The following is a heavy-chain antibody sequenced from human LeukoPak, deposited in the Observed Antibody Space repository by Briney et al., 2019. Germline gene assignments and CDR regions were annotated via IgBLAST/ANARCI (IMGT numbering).Heavy chain of an antibody. CDR3: AKGSPLRAFDY. D-gene: IGHD3-3*01. CDR2: ISPSGDIT. J-gene: IGHJ4*02. V-gene: IGHV3-23*01. CDR1: GFIFSSHG. Sequence: GGSLRLSCAASGFIFSSHGMNWVRQAPGKGLEWASGISPSGDITYYADSVKGRFTISRDNSKNTLYLQMNSLRAEDTAVYYCAKGSPLRAFDYWGQGTLVTVSS.